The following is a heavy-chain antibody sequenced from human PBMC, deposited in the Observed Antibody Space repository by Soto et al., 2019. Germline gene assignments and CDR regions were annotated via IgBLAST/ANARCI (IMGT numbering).Heavy chain of an antibody. CDR2: ISAYNGNT. J-gene: IGHJ4*02. D-gene: IGHD4-17*01. CDR3: ARARTSNTVGIL. V-gene: IGHV1-18*01. Sequence: ASVKVSCKASGYTFTSYGISWVRQAPGQGLEWMGWISAYNGNTNYAQGLQGRVTMTTDTPTSTAYMELRSLRSDDTAVYYCARARTSNTVGILWGQGTLVTVSS. CDR1: GYTFTSYG.